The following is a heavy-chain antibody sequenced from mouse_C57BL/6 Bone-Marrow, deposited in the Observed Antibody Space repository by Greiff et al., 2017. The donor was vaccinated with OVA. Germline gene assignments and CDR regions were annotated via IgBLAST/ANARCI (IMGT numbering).Heavy chain of an antibody. CDR3: ARLGGGKDY. Sequence: EVQLQQSGPELVKPGASVKISCKASGYTFTDYYMNWVKQSHGKSLEWIGDINPNNGGTSYNQKFKGKATLTVDKSSSTAYMELRSLTSEDSAVYYCARLGGGKDYWGQGTTLTVSS. CDR2: INPNNGGT. D-gene: IGHD1-1*02. CDR1: GYTFTDYY. V-gene: IGHV1-26*01. J-gene: IGHJ2*01.